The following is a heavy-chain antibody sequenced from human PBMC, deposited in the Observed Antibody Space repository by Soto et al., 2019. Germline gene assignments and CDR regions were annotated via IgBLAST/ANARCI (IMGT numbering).Heavy chain of an antibody. D-gene: IGHD2-2*01. Sequence: GGSLRLSCAASGFTFSSYSMNWVRQAPGKGLEWVSSISIISIYIYYVDSVKGRFTISRDNAKNSLYLQMNSLRAEDTAVYYCASYCSSTSCYAIDAFDIWGQGTMVTVSS. CDR3: ASYCSSTSCYAIDAFDI. CDR1: GFTFSSYS. V-gene: IGHV3-21*01. J-gene: IGHJ3*02. CDR2: ISIISIYI.